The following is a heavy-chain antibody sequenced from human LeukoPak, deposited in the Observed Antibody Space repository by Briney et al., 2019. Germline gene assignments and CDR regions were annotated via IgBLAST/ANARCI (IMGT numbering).Heavy chain of an antibody. CDR3: ARGKGRQQLVRGVDY. J-gene: IGHJ4*02. D-gene: IGHD6-13*01. Sequence: PSETLSLTCAVYGGSFSGYYWSWIRQPPGKGLEWIGEINHSGSTNYNPSLKSRVTISVDTSKNQFSLKLSSVTAADTAVYYCARGKGRQQLVRGVDYWGQGTLVTVSS. CDR2: INHSGST. V-gene: IGHV4-34*01. CDR1: GGSFSGYY.